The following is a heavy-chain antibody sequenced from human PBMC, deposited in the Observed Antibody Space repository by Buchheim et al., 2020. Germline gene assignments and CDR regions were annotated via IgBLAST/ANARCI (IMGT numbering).Heavy chain of an antibody. CDR1: GFSLSTKRMC. V-gene: IGHV2-70*15. CDR2: IDWDEDE. Sequence: QVTLRESGPALVKPTQTLTLTCSFSGFSLSTKRMCVSWMRQPPGKALEWLARIDWDEDEYYSASLRARLPISKDTSRTQVGLTLTNVGPADTGTYYCARSPTDYFYEYGMDVWGQGTT. CDR3: ARSPTDYFYEYGMDV. J-gene: IGHJ6*02.